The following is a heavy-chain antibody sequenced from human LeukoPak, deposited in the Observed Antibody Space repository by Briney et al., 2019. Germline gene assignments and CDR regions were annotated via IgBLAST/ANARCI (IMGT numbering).Heavy chain of an antibody. D-gene: IGHD6-19*01. Sequence: PTVNLSCKRSGYTFTCYYLHWVRQAPGPGLEGMGCINLDSGATTYAEKFQGRVTMTRDTSIDTAYMEMRSLRSDDTAVYSCARDRVGSGWPRPWYFEFWGQETLITVSS. J-gene: IGHJ4*02. CDR3: ARDRVGSGWPRPWYFEF. CDR2: INLDSGAT. V-gene: IGHV1-2*02. CDR1: GYTFTCYY.